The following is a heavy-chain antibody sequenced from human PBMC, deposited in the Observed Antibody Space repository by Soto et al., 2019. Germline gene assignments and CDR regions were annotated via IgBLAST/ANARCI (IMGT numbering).Heavy chain of an antibody. Sequence: TLSLTSTVGDASICSGAYYWCCISPHPGKGLEWIGYIYYSGSTYYNPSLKSRVTISVDTSKNQFSLKLSPVTAADTAVYYCARATAVAGYYYFDYWGQGTLVTVS. CDR1: DASICSGAYY. D-gene: IGHD6-19*01. V-gene: IGHV4-31*03. CDR2: IYYSGST. J-gene: IGHJ4*02. CDR3: ARATAVAGYYYFDY.